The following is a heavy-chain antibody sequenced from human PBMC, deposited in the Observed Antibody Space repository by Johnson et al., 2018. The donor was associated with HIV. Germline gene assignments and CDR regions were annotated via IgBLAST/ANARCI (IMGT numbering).Heavy chain of an antibody. J-gene: IGHJ3*01. V-gene: IGHV3-15*01. CDR3: TTDLPDCTGGDCYNAFDL. CDR2: IKSKSYGGTI. Sequence: EVQLVESGGGLVKPGGSPKLSCEASGFTFSNVWMHWVRQAPGKGLEWVGRIKSKSYGGTIDYAAPVKGRFTISRDDSKNTLYLQMNSLKTEDTAVYYCTTDLPDCTGGDCYNAFDLWGQGTMVTVSS. CDR1: GFTFSNVW. D-gene: IGHD2-8*02.